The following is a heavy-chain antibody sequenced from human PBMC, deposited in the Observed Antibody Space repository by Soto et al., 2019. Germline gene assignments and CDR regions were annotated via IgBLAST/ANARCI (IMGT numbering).Heavy chain of an antibody. D-gene: IGHD6-6*01. CDR2: IFHSGTT. CDR1: GASISSSY. CDR3: ARGGNRYSSTSSVVGGFDY. Sequence: QMQLQESGPGLVKPSETLSLTCTVSGASISSSYWSWIRQPPGKGLEWIGYIFHSGTTNYNPSLKSRVTISVDTSKHQFSLNLSSLTTADTGVYFCARGGNRYSSTSSVVGGFDYWGQGTLVTVSS. V-gene: IGHV4-59*01. J-gene: IGHJ4*02.